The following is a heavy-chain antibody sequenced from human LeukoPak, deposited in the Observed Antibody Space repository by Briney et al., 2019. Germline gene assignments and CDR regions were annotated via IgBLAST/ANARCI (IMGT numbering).Heavy chain of an antibody. Sequence: PGGSLRLSCAASGFTFSSYSMNWVRQAPGKGLEWVSSISSSSSYIYYADSVKGRFTISRDNAKNSLYLQMNSLRAEDTAVYYCARPDTLYDSSGYAWDYWGQGTLVTVSS. CDR1: GFTFSSYS. J-gene: IGHJ4*02. D-gene: IGHD3-22*01. CDR3: ARPDTLYDSSGYAWDY. CDR2: ISSSSSYI. V-gene: IGHV3-21*01.